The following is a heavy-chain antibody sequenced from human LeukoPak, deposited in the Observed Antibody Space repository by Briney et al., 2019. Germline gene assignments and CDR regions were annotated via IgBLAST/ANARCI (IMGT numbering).Heavy chain of an antibody. CDR3: ARVGSGSSRDY. V-gene: IGHV4-59*01. CDR1: GGSISTYY. Sequence: SETLSLTCTVSGGSISTYYWSWIRQPPGKGLEWIGYIYYSGSPNYNAYRKSRVTISVDTSKNQFSLKLSSVTAADTAVYYCARVGSGSSRDYWGQGTLVTVSS. CDR2: IYYSGSP. J-gene: IGHJ4*02. D-gene: IGHD1-26*01.